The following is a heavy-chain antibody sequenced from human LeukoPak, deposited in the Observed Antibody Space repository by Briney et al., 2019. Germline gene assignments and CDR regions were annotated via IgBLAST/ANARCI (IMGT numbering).Heavy chain of an antibody. D-gene: IGHD2-2*01. CDR3: VRGSSSF. CDR1: GLTTRNSW. V-gene: IGHV3-7*04. J-gene: IGHJ4*02. Sequence: PGGSLRLSCAVSGLTTRNSWMSWVRQAPGKGLEWVANIDPDGTDLYYTDSVKGRFTVSRDNDKNSLYLQMHSLRVEDTATYYCVRGSSSFWGQGTLVTV. CDR2: IDPDGTDL.